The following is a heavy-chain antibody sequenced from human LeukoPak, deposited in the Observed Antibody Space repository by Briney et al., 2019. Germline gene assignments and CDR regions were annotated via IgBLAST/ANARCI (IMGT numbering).Heavy chain of an antibody. Sequence: SGGSLRLSCAASGFTVSSHYMAWVRQPPGKGLEWVSIIFGGGGTYYAGSVRGRFTISRDNSQNMLFLQMNSLRTEDTAVYYCARGIVYYGMDVWGQGTTVTVSS. CDR1: GFTVSSHY. J-gene: IGHJ6*02. D-gene: IGHD2-15*01. V-gene: IGHV3-53*01. CDR3: ARGIVYYGMDV. CDR2: IFGGGGT.